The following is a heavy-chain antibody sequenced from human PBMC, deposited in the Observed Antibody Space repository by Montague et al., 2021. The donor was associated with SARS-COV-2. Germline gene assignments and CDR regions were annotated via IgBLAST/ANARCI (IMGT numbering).Heavy chain of an antibody. CDR1: GFSLSTSGMC. D-gene: IGHD3-9*01. J-gene: IGHJ6*02. CDR2: IDWDDDK. V-gene: IGHV2-70*11. Sequence: PALVKPTQTLTLTCTFSGFSLSTSGMCVSWIRQPPGKALEWLARIDWDDDKYYSTSLKPRLTISTDTSKNQVVLTMTNMDPVDTATYYCARIPDDILTGLLYGLDVWGQGTTVTVSS. CDR3: ARIPDDILTGLLYGLDV.